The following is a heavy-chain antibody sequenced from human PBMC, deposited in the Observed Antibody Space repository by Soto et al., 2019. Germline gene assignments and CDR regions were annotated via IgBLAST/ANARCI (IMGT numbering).Heavy chain of an antibody. CDR1: DGSISSGGYS. J-gene: IGHJ5*02. CDR3: ARVTDR. Sequence: QLQLQESGSGLVKPSQNLSLSCAVSDGSISSGGYSWSWIRQPPGKGLEWIGYIYHSGSTYYNPSLKSRVTISVDRSKNQFSLKLSCVTAADTAVYYCARVTDRWGQGTLVTVS. CDR2: IYHSGST. V-gene: IGHV4-30-2*01.